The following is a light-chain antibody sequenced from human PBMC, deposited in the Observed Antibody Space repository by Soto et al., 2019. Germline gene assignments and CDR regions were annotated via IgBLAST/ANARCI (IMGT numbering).Light chain of an antibody. V-gene: IGLV2-14*01. CDR2: DVS. Sequence: QSALTQPASVSGSPGQSITISCTGTSSDAGGYNYVSWYQQHPGKAPKLMIYDVSNRPSGVSNRFSGSKSGNTASLTISGLQAEDEADYYCSSYTSSSTLGHVVFGGGTKLTVL. CDR3: SSYTSSSTLGHVV. J-gene: IGLJ2*01. CDR1: SSDAGGYNY.